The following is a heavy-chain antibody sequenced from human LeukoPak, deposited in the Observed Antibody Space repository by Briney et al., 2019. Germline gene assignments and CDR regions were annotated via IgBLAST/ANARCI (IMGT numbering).Heavy chain of an antibody. CDR1: GFTFSTYV. Sequence: PGGSLRLSCAASGFTFSTYVMSWVRQAPGKGLEWVSAISGSGGSTYYADSVKGRFTISRDNSKNTLYLQMNSLRAEDTAVYYCARDDILTERYNWFDPWGQGTLVTVSS. D-gene: IGHD3-9*01. CDR3: ARDDILTERYNWFDP. CDR2: ISGSGGST. J-gene: IGHJ5*02. V-gene: IGHV3-23*01.